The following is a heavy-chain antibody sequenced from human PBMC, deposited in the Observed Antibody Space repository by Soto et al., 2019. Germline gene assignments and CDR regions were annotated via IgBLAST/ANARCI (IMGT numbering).Heavy chain of an antibody. CDR1: GFPFTSSA. V-gene: IGHV1-58*01. J-gene: IGHJ4*02. Sequence: SVKVYFKASGFPFTSSAVQLVRQVRGQRLEWIGWIVVGSGNTNYAQKFQERVTITRDMSTSTAYMELSSLRSEDTAVYYCAADRFYYYDSSGFLFDYWGQGTMVTVSS. D-gene: IGHD3-22*01. CDR3: AADRFYYYDSSGFLFDY. CDR2: IVVGSGNT.